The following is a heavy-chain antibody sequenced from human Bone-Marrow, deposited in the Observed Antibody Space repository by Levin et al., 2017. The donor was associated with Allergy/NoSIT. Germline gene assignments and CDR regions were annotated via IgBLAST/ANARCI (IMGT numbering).Heavy chain of an antibody. J-gene: IGHJ4*02. CDR2: IYSSGST. CDR3: ARRGYSGDEYFDY. D-gene: IGHD5-12*01. Sequence: PSQTLSLTCTVSGGSISNNYWSWIRQPPGKGLEWIGYIYSSGSTNYNPSLKSRLTISIDTSKNQLSLKLTSVTAADTAVYFCARRGYSGDEYFDYWGQGTLVTVSS. V-gene: IGHV4-59*01. CDR1: GGSISNNY.